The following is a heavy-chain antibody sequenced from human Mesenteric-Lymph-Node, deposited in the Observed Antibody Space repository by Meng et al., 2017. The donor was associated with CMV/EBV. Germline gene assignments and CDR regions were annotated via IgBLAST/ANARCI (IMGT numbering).Heavy chain of an antibody. V-gene: IGHV5-10-1*01. CDR2: IDPSDSYT. J-gene: IGHJ5*02. CDR1: GYSFASYG. Sequence: MSGKGCGYSFASYGISWVRQMHGKGMEWMGRIDPSDSYTDYSPSFQGHVTISADKSISTAYLQWSSLKASDTAMYYCARGNNWFDPWGQGTLVTVSS. CDR3: ARGNNWFDP.